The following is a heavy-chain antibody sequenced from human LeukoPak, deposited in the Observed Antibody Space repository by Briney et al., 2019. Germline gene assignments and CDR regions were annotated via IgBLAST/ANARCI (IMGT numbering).Heavy chain of an antibody. CDR3: ATHYYDASDYPDY. J-gene: IGHJ4*02. Sequence: GESLKISCKGSGFSFTSYWIGWVRQMAGKGPEWMGHIYPDDSDTRYSPSFQGQVTISADKSISTAYLQWSSLKASDTAMYYCATHYYDASDYPDYWGQGTLVTVSS. CDR1: GFSFTSYW. CDR2: IYPDDSDT. D-gene: IGHD3-22*01. V-gene: IGHV5-51*01.